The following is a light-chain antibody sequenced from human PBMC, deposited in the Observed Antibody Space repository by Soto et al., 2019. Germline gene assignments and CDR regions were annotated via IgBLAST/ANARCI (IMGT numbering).Light chain of an antibody. Sequence: EIVLTQSPATLSLSPGERATLSCRASQSVSSYLAWYQQKPGQAPRLLIYDASNRATGIPARFSGSGSGTDFTLTISSLEPEDFAVYYCHQRSNWPPYTFGQGTKQEL. CDR1: QSVSSY. J-gene: IGKJ2*01. V-gene: IGKV3-11*01. CDR3: HQRSNWPPYT. CDR2: DAS.